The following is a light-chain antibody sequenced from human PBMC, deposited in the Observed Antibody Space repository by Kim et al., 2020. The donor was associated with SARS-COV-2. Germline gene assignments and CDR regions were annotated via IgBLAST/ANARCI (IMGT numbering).Light chain of an antibody. CDR1: QSIRSY. CDR2: AAS. Sequence: APVEDRVTITCRASQSIRSYLNRYQQRQGRAPQLLSYAASSLQSGVPSRFSGSGAGTEFTLTISSLQPEDFATYYCQQSDSTPWTFGEGTKMDIK. CDR3: QQSDSTPWT. V-gene: IGKV1-39*01. J-gene: IGKJ1*01.